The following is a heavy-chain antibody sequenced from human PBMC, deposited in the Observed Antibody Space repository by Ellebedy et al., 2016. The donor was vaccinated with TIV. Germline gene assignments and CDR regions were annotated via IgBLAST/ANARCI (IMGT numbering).Heavy chain of an antibody. CDR1: GFILSGDW. Sequence: GESLKIPCAASGFILSGDWMSWVRQAPGKGLEGVARINPDGSSEYYVDSVKGRFTISRDNAKRSLFLQMNSLRGDDTAVDYCVTWGQSYGRWGQGRLVTISS. CDR2: INPDGSSE. D-gene: IGHD3-16*01. CDR3: VTWGQSYGR. J-gene: IGHJ4*02. V-gene: IGHV3-7*03.